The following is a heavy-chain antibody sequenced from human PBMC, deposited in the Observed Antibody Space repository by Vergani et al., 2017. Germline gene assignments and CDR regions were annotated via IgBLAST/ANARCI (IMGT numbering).Heavy chain of an antibody. J-gene: IGHJ4*01. CDR2: IRNKDYGGTT. CDR1: GFSFGDHA. D-gene: IGHD5-18*01. V-gene: IGHV3-49*04. CDR3: SRGRGYIFGYSDY. Sequence: EVQLVESGGGLVPPGRFLRLFRAASGFSFGDHAMTRVRQASGKGLVRVAFIRNKDYGGTTEYAASVKGRFTISRNESKRLAYLQVNGLKAEDTAVYFCSRGRGYIFGYSDYWGQGTMVTVSS.